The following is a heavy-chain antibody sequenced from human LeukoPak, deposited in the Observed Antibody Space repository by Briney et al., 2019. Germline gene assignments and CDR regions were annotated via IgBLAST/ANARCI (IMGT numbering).Heavy chain of an antibody. D-gene: IGHD6-19*01. CDR2: IQHDGSEK. J-gene: IGHJ3*02. CDR3: ARELWPSSGWYRDGYDI. V-gene: IGHV3-7*05. Sequence: GGSLRLSCVASGFTLRSYWMSWVRQAPGKGLEWVANIQHDGSEKYYVDSVEGRFAISRDNAKNSLFLQMNSLRAEDTAVYYCARELWPSSGWYRDGYDIWGQGTMVTVSS. CDR1: GFTLRSYW.